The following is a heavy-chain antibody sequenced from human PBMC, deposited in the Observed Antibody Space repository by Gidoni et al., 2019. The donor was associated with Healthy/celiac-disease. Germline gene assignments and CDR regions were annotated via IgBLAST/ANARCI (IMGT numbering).Heavy chain of an antibody. CDR3: AVLRIWYSLRRWWFDP. Sequence: QVQLQQWGAGLLKPSETLSLTCAVYGGSFSGYYWSWIRQPPGKGLEWIGEINHSGSTNYNPSLKSRVTISVDTSKNQFSLKLSSVTAADTAVYYCAVLRIWYSLRRWWFDPWGQGTLVTVSS. CDR1: GGSFSGYY. V-gene: IGHV4-34*01. CDR2: INHSGST. J-gene: IGHJ5*02. D-gene: IGHD2-8*01.